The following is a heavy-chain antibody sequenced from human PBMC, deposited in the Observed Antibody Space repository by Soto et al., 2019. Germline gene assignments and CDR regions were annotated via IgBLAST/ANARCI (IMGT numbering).Heavy chain of an antibody. CDR1: GYSFTSYW. CDR3: ARLRYDYGDYLWFDP. Sequence: GESLKISCKGSGYSFTSYWISWVRQMPGKGLELMGRIDPSDSYTKYSPSFQGHVTMSADKSISTAYLQWSSLKASDTAMYYCARLRYDYGDYLWFDPWGQGTLVTVSS. V-gene: IGHV5-10-1*01. D-gene: IGHD4-17*01. CDR2: IDPSDSYT. J-gene: IGHJ5*02.